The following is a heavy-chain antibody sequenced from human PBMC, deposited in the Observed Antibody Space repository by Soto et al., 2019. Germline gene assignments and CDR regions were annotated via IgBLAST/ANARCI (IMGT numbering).Heavy chain of an antibody. CDR3: ARGGQQLVRNAWFDP. J-gene: IGHJ5*02. CDR1: GYTFTSYD. V-gene: IGHV1-8*01. Sequence: ASVKVSCKASGYTFTSYDINWVRQATGQGLEWMGWMNPNSGDTGYAQKFQGRVTMTRNTSITTAYMELSSLRSEDTAVYYCARGGQQLVRNAWFDPWGQGTLVIVSS. D-gene: IGHD6-13*01. CDR2: MNPNSGDT.